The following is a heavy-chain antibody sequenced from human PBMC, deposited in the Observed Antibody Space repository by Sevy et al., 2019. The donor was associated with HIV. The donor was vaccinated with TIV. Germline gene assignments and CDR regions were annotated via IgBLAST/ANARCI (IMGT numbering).Heavy chain of an antibody. V-gene: IGHV1-3*04. Sequence: ASVKVSCKASGYSFTNYAIHWVRQAPGQGLEWMGWIKTDNGNTKYSQRFKGRVTITRDTSATTAYMEMSSLRHDDMALYFCARGKGGIFGVVVGQFDSWGQGTLVTVSS. J-gene: IGHJ4*02. CDR2: IKTDNGNT. CDR1: GYSFTNYA. CDR3: ARGKGGIFGVVVGQFDS. D-gene: IGHD3-3*01.